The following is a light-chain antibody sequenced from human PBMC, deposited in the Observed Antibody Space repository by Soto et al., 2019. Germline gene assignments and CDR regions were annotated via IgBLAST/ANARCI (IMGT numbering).Light chain of an antibody. J-gene: IGLJ2*01. CDR1: GSDVGSYNL. Sequence: QSALTQPASVSGSPGQSITISCTESGSDVGSYNLDSWYQQHPGKAPKLMIYEDSKRPSGVSNRFSGSKSGNTASLTISGLQAEDEADYYCCSYAGSSTLVFGGGTKVTVL. CDR2: EDS. CDR3: CSYAGSSTLV. V-gene: IGLV2-23*01.